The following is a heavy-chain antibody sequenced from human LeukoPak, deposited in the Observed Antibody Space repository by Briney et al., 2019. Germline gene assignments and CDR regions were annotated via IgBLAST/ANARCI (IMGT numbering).Heavy chain of an antibody. D-gene: IGHD3-22*01. V-gene: IGHV3-30*04. CDR3: SRGQFRLGQYDSSAFDY. Sequence: GGALRLSCAASGFTFSNYAMHWVRQAPGKGLEWVAVISYDGSNKYYADSVKGRFTISRDNSKNTLYLQTNSLRSEDTAVYYCSRGQFRLGQYDSSAFDYWGQGTLVTVSS. CDR2: ISYDGSNK. CDR1: GFTFSNYA. J-gene: IGHJ4*02.